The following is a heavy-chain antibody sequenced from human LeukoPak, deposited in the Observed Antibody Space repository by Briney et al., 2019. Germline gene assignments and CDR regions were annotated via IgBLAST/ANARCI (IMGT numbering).Heavy chain of an antibody. Sequence: GGSPRLSCSVSAFTFNTFDNFAMNWVRQAPGKGLEWVAAISESGASTYYAASVKGRFTISRDNSENTLYLHMQGRRAGDTAVYYCGGGGFGEAYYYYYYMDVWGKGTTVTISS. CDR3: GGGGFGEAYYYYYYMDV. V-gene: IGHV3-23*01. CDR1: AFTFNTFDNFA. CDR2: ISESGAST. D-gene: IGHD3-10*01. J-gene: IGHJ6*03.